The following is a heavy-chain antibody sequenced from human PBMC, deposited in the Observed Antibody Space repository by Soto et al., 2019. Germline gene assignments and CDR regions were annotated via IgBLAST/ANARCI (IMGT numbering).Heavy chain of an antibody. J-gene: IGHJ4*02. V-gene: IGHV3-23*01. CDR1: GFTFASYA. Sequence: EVQLLESGGGLVQPGGSLRLSCVASGFTFASYAMSWVRQAPGKGLEWVSAISGSGGSAYYADSAKGRFAMSRDNSKNKLELQMTSLRAEDTAVYYCASRAGPAAISDSGVFDYWGQGTLVTVSS. CDR3: ASRAGPAAISDSGVFDY. CDR2: ISGSGGSA. D-gene: IGHD2-2*01.